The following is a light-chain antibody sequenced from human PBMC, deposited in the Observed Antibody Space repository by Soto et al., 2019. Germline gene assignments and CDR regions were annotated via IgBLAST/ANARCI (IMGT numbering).Light chain of an antibody. CDR1: QSVSSN. J-gene: IGKJ1*01. Sequence: EIVMTRSPASLSVSPVEIAALGDMASQSVSSNLAWYQQKPGQAPRLFTYGASTRATGIPDRFSGRRSRPAFTLTRSSLQSEEFAVYYCQPYNNWPRTFGQGTKVDIK. V-gene: IGKV3-15*01. CDR2: GAS. CDR3: QPYNNWPRT.